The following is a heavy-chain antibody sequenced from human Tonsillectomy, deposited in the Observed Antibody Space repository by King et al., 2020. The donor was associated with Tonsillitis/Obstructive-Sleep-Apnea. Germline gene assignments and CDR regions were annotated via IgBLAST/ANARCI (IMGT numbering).Heavy chain of an antibody. V-gene: IGHV3-64D*06. Sequence: QLVQSGGGLVQPGGSLRLSCSASGFTFSSYAMHWFRQAPGKGLEYVSAISSNGGSTYYADSVKGRFTISRDNSKNTLYLQMSSLRAEDTAVYYCVKPRRYDFWSGYTHWGQGTLVTVSS. CDR2: ISSNGGST. D-gene: IGHD3-3*01. J-gene: IGHJ4*02. CDR1: GFTFSSYA. CDR3: VKPRRYDFWSGYTH.